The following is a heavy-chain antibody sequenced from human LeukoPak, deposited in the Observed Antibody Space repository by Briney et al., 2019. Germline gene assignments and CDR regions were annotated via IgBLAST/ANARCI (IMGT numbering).Heavy chain of an antibody. CDR3: ARGYYLSY. CDR1: GFTFSRYG. CDR2: IWYDGHNK. V-gene: IGHV3-33*01. D-gene: IGHD3-22*01. J-gene: IGHJ4*02. Sequence: GESLRLSCAASGFTFSRYGLHWVRQAPGKGLEWLAIIWYDGHNKYYADSVKGRFTISRDNAKNSLYLQMNSLRAEDTAVYYCARGYYLSYWGQGTLVTVSS.